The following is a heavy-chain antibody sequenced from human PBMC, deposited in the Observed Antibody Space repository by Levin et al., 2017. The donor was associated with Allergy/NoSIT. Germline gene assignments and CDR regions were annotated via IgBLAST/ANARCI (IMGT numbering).Heavy chain of an antibody. CDR3: ARGSAAYYYYYYMDV. J-gene: IGHJ6*03. Sequence: PSETLSLTCTVSGGSIRSYYWSWIRQPPGKGLEWIGYIYYSGSTNYNPSLKSRVTISVDTSENQFSLKLSSAAAADTAVYYCARGSAAYYYYYYMDVWGKGTTVTVSS. CDR2: IYYSGST. D-gene: IGHD2-2*01. V-gene: IGHV4-59*08. CDR1: GGSIRSYY.